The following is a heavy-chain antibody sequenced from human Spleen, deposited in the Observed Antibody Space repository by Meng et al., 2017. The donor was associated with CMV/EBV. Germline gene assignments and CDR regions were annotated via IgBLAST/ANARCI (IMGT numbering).Heavy chain of an antibody. D-gene: IGHD5-12*01. CDR2: INHSGST. V-gene: IGHV4-34*01. CDR3: ARGYVNVDIVATINRAHFDY. CDR1: GGSFSGYY. J-gene: IGHJ4*02. Sequence: GQRQEAGPGTVKPSETLSPPCAVEGGSFSGYYWSWIRQPPGKGLEWIGEINHSGSTNYNPSLKSRVTISVDTSKNQFSLKLSSVTAADTAVYYCARGYVNVDIVATINRAHFDYWGQGTLVTVSS.